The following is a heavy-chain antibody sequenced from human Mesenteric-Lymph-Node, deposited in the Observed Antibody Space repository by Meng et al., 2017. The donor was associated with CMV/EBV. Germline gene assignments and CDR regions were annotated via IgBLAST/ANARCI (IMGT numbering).Heavy chain of an antibody. CDR1: GYTFTSYG. D-gene: IGHD3-22*01. CDR2: ISAYNGNT. J-gene: IGHJ4*02. CDR3: ARDKADYYDSSGLIFDY. Sequence: ASVKVSCKASGYTFTSYGISWVRQAPGQGLEWMGWISAYNGNTNYAQKLQGRVTMTTDTSTSTAYMELRSLRSDDTAVYYCARDKADYYDSSGLIFDYWGQGTTVTVSS. V-gene: IGHV1-18*01.